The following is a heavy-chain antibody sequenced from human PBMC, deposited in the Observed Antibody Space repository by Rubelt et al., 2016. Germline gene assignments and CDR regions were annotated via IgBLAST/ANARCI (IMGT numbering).Heavy chain of an antibody. CDR1: GGSISSYS. Sequence: GPGLVKPSETLSLTCTVSGGSISSYSWSWIRQPPGKGLEWIGYIYYSGSTNYNPSLKRRVTISVATSKNQFSLKLSSVTAADTAVYYCARRGSRGAYPTWGQGTLVTVSS. CDR2: IYYSGST. CDR3: ARRGSRGAYPT. V-gene: IGHV4-59*08. J-gene: IGHJ5*02. D-gene: IGHD3-10*01.